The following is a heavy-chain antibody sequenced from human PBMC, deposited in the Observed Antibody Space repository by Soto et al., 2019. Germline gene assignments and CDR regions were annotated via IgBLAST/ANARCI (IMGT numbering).Heavy chain of an antibody. V-gene: IGHV3-7*01. J-gene: IGHJ1*01. D-gene: IGHD6-19*01. CDR2: TKQAGSEK. CDR1: GFTFSSYW. Sequence: EVQLVESGGGLVQPGGSLRLSCAASGFTFSSYWMSWVRRAPGKGLEWLANTKQAGSEKYYVDSVKGRFTIARDNAKNSLYLQMNSLRAEDTSVYYCASLRGWSPDAEYFQHWGQGTLVTGSS. CDR3: ASLRGWSPDAEYFQH.